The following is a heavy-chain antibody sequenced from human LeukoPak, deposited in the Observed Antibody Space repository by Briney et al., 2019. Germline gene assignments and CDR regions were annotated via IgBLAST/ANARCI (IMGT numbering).Heavy chain of an antibody. CDR3: ARDSGSYGRYGGY. CDR2: ISSSSSYI. V-gene: IGHV3-21*01. Sequence: GGSLRLSCAASGFTFSSYSMNWVRQAPGKGLEWVSSISSSSSYIYYADSVKGRFTISRDNAKNSLYLQMNSLRAEDTAVYYCARDSGSYGRYGGYWGQGTLLTVSS. J-gene: IGHJ4*02. CDR1: GFTFSSYS. D-gene: IGHD5-18*01.